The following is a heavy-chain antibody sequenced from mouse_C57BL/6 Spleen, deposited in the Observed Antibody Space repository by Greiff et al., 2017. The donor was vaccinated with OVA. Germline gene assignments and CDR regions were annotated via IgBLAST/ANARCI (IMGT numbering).Heavy chain of an antibody. Sequence: EVQRVESGGGLVKPGGSLKLSCAASGFTFSDYGMHWVRQAPEKGLEWVAYISSGSSTIYYADTVKGRFTISRDNAKNTLFLQMTSLRSEDTAMYYCARSYSNYVGNYYAMDYWGQGTSVTVSS. D-gene: IGHD2-5*01. CDR3: ARSYSNYVGNYYAMDY. CDR2: ISSGSSTI. CDR1: GFTFSDYG. V-gene: IGHV5-17*01. J-gene: IGHJ4*01.